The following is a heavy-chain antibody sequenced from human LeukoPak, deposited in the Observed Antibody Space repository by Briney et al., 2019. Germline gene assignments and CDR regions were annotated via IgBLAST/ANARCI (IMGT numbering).Heavy chain of an antibody. J-gene: IGHJ4*02. CDR1: GFTFNNAW. D-gene: IGHD5-24*01. CDR2: IKSNTDGGTT. CDR3: STRIKKDGYNWAHDS. V-gene: IGHV3-15*01. Sequence: SGGSLRLSCAASGFTFNNAWMSWVRQAPGKGLEWVARIKSNTDGGTTDYAASVKGRFTISRDDSENTLYLQVNSLNTEDTGAYYCSTRIKKDGYNWAHDSWGQGTLVTVSS.